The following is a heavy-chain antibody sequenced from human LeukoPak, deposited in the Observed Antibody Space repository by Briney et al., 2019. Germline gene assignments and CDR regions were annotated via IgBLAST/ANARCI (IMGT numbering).Heavy chain of an antibody. CDR1: GGSFSGYY. V-gene: IGHV4-34*01. D-gene: IGHD6-6*01. Sequence: SEPLSLTCAVYGGSFSGYYWSWIRQPPGKGLEWIGEINHSGSTNYNPSLKSRVTISVDTSKNQFSLKLSSVTAADTAVYYCARGGPYSSSSHRYYFDYWGQGTLVTVSS. J-gene: IGHJ4*02. CDR3: ARGGPYSSSSHRYYFDY. CDR2: INHSGST.